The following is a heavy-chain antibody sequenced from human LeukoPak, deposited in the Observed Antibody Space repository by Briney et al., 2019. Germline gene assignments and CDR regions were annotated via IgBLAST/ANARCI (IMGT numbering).Heavy chain of an antibody. CDR1: GCTFSSYA. V-gene: IGHV1-69*05. Sequence: SVKVSCKASGCTFSSYAISWVRQAPGQGLEWMGGIIPIFGTANYAQKFQGRVTITTDESTTTAYMELSSMRSEDTAVYYCARGNYYYDSSGYYDALYFDYWGQGTLVTVSS. D-gene: IGHD3-22*01. J-gene: IGHJ4*02. CDR3: ARGNYYYDSSGYYDALYFDY. CDR2: IIPIFGTA.